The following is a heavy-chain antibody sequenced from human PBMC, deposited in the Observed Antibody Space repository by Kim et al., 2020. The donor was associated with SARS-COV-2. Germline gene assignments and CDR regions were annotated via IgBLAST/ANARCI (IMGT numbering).Heavy chain of an antibody. CDR2: IDWDDDK. CDR3: ALIRCYCSSTGCQAAYFDY. V-gene: IGHV2-70*11. J-gene: IGHJ4*02. D-gene: IGHD2-2*01. CDR1: GFSLSTSGMC. Sequence: SGPTLVTTTQTLTLTCTFSGFSLSTSGMCVSWIRQPPGKALEWLARIDWDDDKYYSTSLKTRHTISKDTSKNHVVLTMTNMDPVDTATYYSALIRCYCSSTGCQAAYFDYWGQGILVTVSS.